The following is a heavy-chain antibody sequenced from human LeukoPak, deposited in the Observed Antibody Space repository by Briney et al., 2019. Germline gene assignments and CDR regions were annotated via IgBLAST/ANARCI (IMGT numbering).Heavy chain of an antibody. Sequence: PGGSLRLSCVASGFTFSSSAMSWVRQPPGKGLEWVSTISSNTISTYYADSVKGRFTISRDNSKNTLSLQMNSLSAEDTAVHYCAKRGRDGGKALYYFDYWGQGTLVTVSS. V-gene: IGHV3-23*01. CDR1: GFTFSSSA. J-gene: IGHJ4*02. D-gene: IGHD2-21*01. CDR3: AKRGRDGGKALYYFDY. CDR2: ISSNTIST.